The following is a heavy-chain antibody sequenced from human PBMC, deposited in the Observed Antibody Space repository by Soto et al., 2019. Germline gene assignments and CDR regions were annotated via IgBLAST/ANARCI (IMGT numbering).Heavy chain of an antibody. J-gene: IGHJ5*02. CDR3: ARERGSGSYYNSA. Sequence: SETLSLTCTVSGGSISSGGYYWSWIRQHPGKGLEWIGYIYYSGSTYYNPSLKSRVTISVDTSKNQFSLKLSSVTAADTAVYYCARERGSGSYYNSAWGQGTLVTVSS. V-gene: IGHV4-31*03. CDR2: IYYSGST. CDR1: GGSISSGGYY. D-gene: IGHD3-10*01.